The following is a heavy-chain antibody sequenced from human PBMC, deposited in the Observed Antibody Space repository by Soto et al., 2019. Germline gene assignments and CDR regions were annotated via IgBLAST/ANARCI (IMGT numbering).Heavy chain of an antibody. CDR1: GLTISGKKY. D-gene: IGHD1-1*01. V-gene: IGHV3-53*01. CDR3: ATWHEREHAYDV. J-gene: IGHJ3*01. CDR2: LYDVEGS. Sequence: DVQLVESGGGLIQPGESLRLSCAAFGLTISGKKYVAWVRQAPGKGLEWVSALYDVEGSFYADPVKGRFTTSGDSSKTTVYLQMNDLRPDDTAVYYCATWHEREHAYDVWGQGTTVSVSS.